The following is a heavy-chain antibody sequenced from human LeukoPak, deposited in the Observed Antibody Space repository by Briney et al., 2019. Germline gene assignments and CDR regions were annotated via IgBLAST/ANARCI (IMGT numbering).Heavy chain of an antibody. J-gene: IGHJ4*02. CDR1: GGSVSSGRYY. Sequence: SETLSLTCTVSGGSVSSGRYYWSWIRQPPGKGLEWIGYISYSGSTNYSPSLKSRVTISVDTSKNRFSLKLSSVTAADTAVYYCAREYSSSWAIFDYWGQGTLVTVPS. D-gene: IGHD6-13*01. V-gene: IGHV4-61*01. CDR2: ISYSGST. CDR3: AREYSSSWAIFDY.